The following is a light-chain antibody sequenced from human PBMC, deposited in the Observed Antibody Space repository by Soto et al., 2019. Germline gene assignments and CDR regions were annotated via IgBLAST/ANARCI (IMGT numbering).Light chain of an antibody. CDR2: GAS. J-gene: IGKJ1*01. CDR1: QTVRNNY. V-gene: IGKV3-20*01. CDR3: QQYGSSPRT. Sequence: EFVLTPSPGTLSLSPGERATLSCRASQTVRNNYLAWYQQKPGQAPRLLIYGASSRATGIPDRFSGSGSGTDFTLTISRLEPEDFAVYYCQQYGSSPRTFGQGTKVDI.